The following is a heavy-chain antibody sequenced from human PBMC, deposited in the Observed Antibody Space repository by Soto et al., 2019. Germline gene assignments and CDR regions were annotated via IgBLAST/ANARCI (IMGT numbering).Heavy chain of an antibody. V-gene: IGHV3-23*01. Sequence: PGGSLRLSCVASGFPFSNYAMTWFRQAPGKGLEWVSALSGSGVSTYYADSVMGRFTISRDNSKNTVYLQMNSLRAEDTAVYYCAKIESRFFYDSTGYYPFDYWGQGTLVTVSS. CDR3: AKIESRFFYDSTGYYPFDY. CDR1: GFPFSNYA. D-gene: IGHD3-22*01. J-gene: IGHJ4*02. CDR2: LSGSGVST.